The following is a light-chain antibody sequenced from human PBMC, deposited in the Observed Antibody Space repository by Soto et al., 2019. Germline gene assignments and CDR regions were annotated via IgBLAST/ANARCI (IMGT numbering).Light chain of an antibody. Sequence: DIQMTQSPSSLSAFVGDRVTITCRASRSITNYLNWYQQKPGRAPKLLIYAASRLQGGVPSRFSGSVSGTDFTLTFSSLQPEDSGTYFCQQSYSTPRTFGQGTKVEIK. CDR2: AAS. V-gene: IGKV1-39*01. CDR1: RSITNY. CDR3: QQSYSTPRT. J-gene: IGKJ1*01.